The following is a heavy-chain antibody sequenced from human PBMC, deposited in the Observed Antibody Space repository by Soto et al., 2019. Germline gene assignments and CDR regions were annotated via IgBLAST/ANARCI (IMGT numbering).Heavy chain of an antibody. V-gene: IGHV1-18*01. Sequence: ASVKVSCKASGYTFTSYGISWVRQAPGQGLEWMGWISAYNGNTNYAQKLQGRVTMTTDTSTSTAYMELRSLRSDDTAVYYCARVSTVITIFGVVIISDHNWLDPWGQGTLVTVSS. D-gene: IGHD3-3*01. CDR3: ARVSTVITIFGVVIISDHNWLDP. CDR1: GYTFTSYG. J-gene: IGHJ5*02. CDR2: ISAYNGNT.